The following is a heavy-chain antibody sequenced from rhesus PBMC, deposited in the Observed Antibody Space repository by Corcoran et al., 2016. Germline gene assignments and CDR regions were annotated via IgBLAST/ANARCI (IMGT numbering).Heavy chain of an antibody. Sequence: QVQLQESGPAVVKPSETLSLTCDVYGCPTTRIYRWNWIRKSPGKGREWIGGIYGSEGNTEYNPSLKNRVTISMDTSKNQFSLKLTSVTAADTAVYYCARHVGSWGQGVVVTVSS. CDR3: ARHVGS. CDR1: GCPTTRIYR. J-gene: IGHJ6*01. CDR2: IYGSEGNT. V-gene: IGHV4-93*02.